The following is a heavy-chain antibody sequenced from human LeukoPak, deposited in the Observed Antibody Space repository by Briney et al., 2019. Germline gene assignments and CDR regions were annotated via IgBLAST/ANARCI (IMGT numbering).Heavy chain of an antibody. CDR2: IFASGSTT. Sequence: GGSLRLSCAASGFTFSGYAMNWVRQAPGKGLEWVSLIFASGSTTKYADSVKGRFTISRDNSKNTLYLQMNSLRAEDTAVYYCAKDLRPDSIKDFDHWGQGTLVTVSS. CDR1: GFTFSGYA. D-gene: IGHD3-22*01. J-gene: IGHJ4*02. CDR3: AKDLRPDSIKDFDH. V-gene: IGHV3-23*05.